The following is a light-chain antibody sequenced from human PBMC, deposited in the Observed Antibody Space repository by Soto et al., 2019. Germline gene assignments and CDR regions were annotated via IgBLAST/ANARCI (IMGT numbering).Light chain of an antibody. CDR2: EVN. V-gene: IGLV2-8*01. CDR3: TSYAGGNNV. CDR1: SSDVGGYNY. J-gene: IGLJ1*01. Sequence: QSALTQPPSASGSPGQSVTISCTGTSSDVGGYNYVSWYQQHPGKVPKLMVYEVNKRPSGVPDRFAGSKSGNTASLTVSGHPAEDEADYYCTSYAGGNNVFGTGTKVTVL.